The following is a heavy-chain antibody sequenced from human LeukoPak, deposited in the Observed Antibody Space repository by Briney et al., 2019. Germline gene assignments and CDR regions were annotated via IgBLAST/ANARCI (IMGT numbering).Heavy chain of an antibody. D-gene: IGHD3-22*01. Sequence: GASVKVSCKASGGTFSSYAISWVRQAPGQGLEWMGRIIPIFGTANYAQKFQGRVTITTDESTSTAYMELSSLRSEDTAVYYCARSSYYDGSGYYSDYWGQGTLVTVSS. J-gene: IGHJ4*02. CDR3: ARSSYYDGSGYYSDY. V-gene: IGHV1-69*05. CDR2: IIPIFGTA. CDR1: GGTFSSYA.